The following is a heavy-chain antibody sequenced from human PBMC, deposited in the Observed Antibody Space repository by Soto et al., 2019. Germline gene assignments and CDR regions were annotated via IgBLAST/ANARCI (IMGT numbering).Heavy chain of an antibody. V-gene: IGHV4-4*02. CDR2: IYHNGRT. CDR3: ARSPRSIAAGGIDY. J-gene: IGHJ4*02. D-gene: IGHD6-13*01. Sequence: PSETLSLTCAVSGFSITTSNLWTWVRQTPGKGLERIGEIYHNGRTNNKPTLKNQETISVDKSKNQFSLKLNSVTAADTAVYYCARSPRSIAAGGIDYWGQGFLVTVS. CDR1: GFSITTSNL.